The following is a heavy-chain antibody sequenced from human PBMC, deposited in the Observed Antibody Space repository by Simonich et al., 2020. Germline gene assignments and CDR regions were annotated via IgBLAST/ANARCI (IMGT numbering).Heavy chain of an antibody. CDR3: ARDYGSGSYYNALSDY. D-gene: IGHD3-10*01. Sequence: QVQLVQSGAEVTKPGASVKVSCKASGYTFTGYYMHWVGQAPGQGLEWMGRINPNRGGTNDAQKFQGRVTRTRDTSISTAYMGLSRLRSDDTAGYYCARDYGSGSYYNALSDYWGQGTLVTVSS. V-gene: IGHV1-2*06. CDR2: INPNRGGT. J-gene: IGHJ4*02. CDR1: GYTFTGYY.